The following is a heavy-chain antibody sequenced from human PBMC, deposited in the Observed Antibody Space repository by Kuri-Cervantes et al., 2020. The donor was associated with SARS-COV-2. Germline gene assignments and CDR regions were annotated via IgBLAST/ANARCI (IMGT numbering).Heavy chain of an antibody. V-gene: IGHV1-24*01. CDR2: FDPEDGET. Sequence: ASVKVSCKVSGYTLTELSMHWVRQAPGKGLEWMGGFDPEDGETIYAQKLQGRVTMTEDTSTDTAYMELSSLRSEDTAVYYCATVPGSGIAVAAPFDYWGQGTLVTVSS. D-gene: IGHD6-19*01. CDR1: GYTLTELS. CDR3: ATVPGSGIAVAAPFDY. J-gene: IGHJ4*02.